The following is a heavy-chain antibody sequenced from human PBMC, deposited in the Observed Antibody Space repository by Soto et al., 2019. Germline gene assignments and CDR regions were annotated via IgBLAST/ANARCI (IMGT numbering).Heavy chain of an antibody. J-gene: IGHJ6*04. Sequence: QVQLVESGGGLVKPGGSLRLSCAASGFTFSDYYMSWIRQAPGKGLEWVSYISSSGSTIFYADSVKGRFTIARDNAKNSLYLQRNGLGAEGTAVYYCARGAAMAYGRDVWGKGTTVTVSS. CDR2: ISSSGSTI. CDR3: ARGAAMAYGRDV. CDR1: GFTFSDYY. D-gene: IGHD5-18*01. V-gene: IGHV3-11*01.